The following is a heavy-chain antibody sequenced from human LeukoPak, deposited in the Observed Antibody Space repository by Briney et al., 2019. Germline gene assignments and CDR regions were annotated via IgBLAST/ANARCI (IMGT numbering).Heavy chain of an antibody. CDR1: GFTFSSYA. CDR3: AQDGQGGYEIDYYYYMAV. D-gene: IGHD5-12*01. V-gene: IGHV3-30*04. CDR2: ISYDGSNT. Sequence: GGSLRLSCAASGFTFSSYAMHWVRQAPGKGLEWVAVISYDGSNTYYADSVKGRFTISRDISKSTLYLQMNTLRGEDTAVYYCAQDGQGGYEIDYYYYMAVWGKGTTVTISS. J-gene: IGHJ6*03.